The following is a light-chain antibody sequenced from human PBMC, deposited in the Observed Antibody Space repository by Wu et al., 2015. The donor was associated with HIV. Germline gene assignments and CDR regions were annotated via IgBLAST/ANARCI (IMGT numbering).Light chain of an antibody. Sequence: EIVLTQSPATLSLSPGERVTLSCRASQSINNYLVWYQQKPGQAPRLLIYDASNRATDIPARFSGSGSGTDFTLTISSLEPEDFAVYYCQQRGYWGTFGGGTKVETK. CDR1: QSINNY. CDR3: QQRGYWGT. V-gene: IGKV3-11*01. J-gene: IGKJ4*01. CDR2: DAS.